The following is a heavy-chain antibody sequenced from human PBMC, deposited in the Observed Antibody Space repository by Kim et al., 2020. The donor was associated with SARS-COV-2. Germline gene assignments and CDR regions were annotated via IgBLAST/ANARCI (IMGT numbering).Heavy chain of an antibody. J-gene: IGHJ4*02. V-gene: IGHV4-39*01. D-gene: IGHD5-18*01. Sequence: SNPSPESRVTISVDTSKNQFSLKRRSVTAADTAVYYCARRGYSYGSPIDYWGQGTLVTVSS. CDR3: ARRGYSYGSPIDY.